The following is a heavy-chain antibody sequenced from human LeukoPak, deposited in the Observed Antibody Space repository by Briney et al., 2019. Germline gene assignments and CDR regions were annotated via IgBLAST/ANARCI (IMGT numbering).Heavy chain of an antibody. J-gene: IGHJ4*02. V-gene: IGHV3-30*02. D-gene: IGHD4-23*01. CDR2: IRYDGSNK. CDR3: VKDRRWELLSEGPYDFEY. Sequence: GGSLRLSCAASGFTFSSYAMHWVRQAPGKGLEWVAFIRYDGSNKYYADSVKGRFTISRDNSKNTLYLQMNSLRAEDTAVYYCVKDRRWELLSEGPYDFEYWGQGTLVTVSS. CDR1: GFTFSSYA.